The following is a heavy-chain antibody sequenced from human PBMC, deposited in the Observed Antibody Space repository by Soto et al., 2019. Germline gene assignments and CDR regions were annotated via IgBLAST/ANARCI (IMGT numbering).Heavy chain of an antibody. CDR1: GYTFTSYY. J-gene: IGHJ4*02. D-gene: IGHD3-10*01. CDR2: INPSGGST. V-gene: IGHV1-46*03. CDR3: ARKYDDAHPYGYLGY. Sequence: ASVKVSCKASGYTFTSYYMHWVRQAPGQGLEWMGIINPSGGSTSYAQKFQGRVTMTRDTSTSTVYMELSSLRSEDTAVYYCARKYDDAHPYGYLGYWGQGTLVTVSS.